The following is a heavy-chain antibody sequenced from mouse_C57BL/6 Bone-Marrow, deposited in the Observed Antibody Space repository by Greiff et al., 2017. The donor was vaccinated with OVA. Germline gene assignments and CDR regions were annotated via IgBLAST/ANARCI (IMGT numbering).Heavy chain of an antibody. CDR2: INPNNGGT. CDR1: GYTFTDYN. Sequence: VQLQQSGPELVKPGASVKIPCKASGYTFTDYNMDWVKQSHGKSLEWIGDINPNNGGTIYNQKFKGKATLTVDKSSRSAYMGLRSLTSEDTSVYYCARRYCGSGWYFDVWGTGTTVTVSS. J-gene: IGHJ1*03. D-gene: IGHD1-1*01. V-gene: IGHV1-18*01. CDR3: ARRYCGSGWYFDV.